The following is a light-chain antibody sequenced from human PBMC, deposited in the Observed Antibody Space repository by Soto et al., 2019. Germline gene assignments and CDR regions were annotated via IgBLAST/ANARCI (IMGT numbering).Light chain of an antibody. J-gene: IGLJ2*01. CDR1: SSNIGNNY. CDR2: DSN. CDR3: ATWDSSLTGEV. Sequence: QSVLTQPPSVSAAPGQTVTISCSGSSSNIGNNYVSWYQQLPGTAPKLLIYDSNKRPSGIPDRFSGSKSGTSATLDITGLQTADEADYYCATWDSSLTGEVFGGGTKLTVL. V-gene: IGLV1-51*01.